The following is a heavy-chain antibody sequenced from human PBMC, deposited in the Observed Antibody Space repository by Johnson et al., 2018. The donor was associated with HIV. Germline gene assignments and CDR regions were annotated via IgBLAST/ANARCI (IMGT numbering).Heavy chain of an antibody. V-gene: IGHV3-23*04. CDR1: RFTFRIYA. CDR2: ISADGDST. J-gene: IGHJ3*02. Sequence: VQLVESGGGLVQPGGSLRLSCAASRFTFRIYAMTWVRQAPGKGLEWVSSISADGDSTYYADSVKGRFTISRDNPKNTFYRQMNSLRAEDTAIYYCAKDWADQDSFDIWGQGTMVTVSS. CDR3: AKDWADQDSFDI. D-gene: IGHD3-16*01.